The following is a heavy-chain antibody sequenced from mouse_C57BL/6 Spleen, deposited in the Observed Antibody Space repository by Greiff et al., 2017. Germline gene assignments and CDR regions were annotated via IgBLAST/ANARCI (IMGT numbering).Heavy chain of an antibody. CDR3: AREGGWDNWYFDV. J-gene: IGHJ1*03. CDR1: GYTFTSYW. D-gene: IGHD4-1*01. CDR2: IDPSDSET. V-gene: IGHV1-52*01. Sequence: QVQLKQPGAELVRPGSSVKLSCKASGYTFTSYWMHWVKQRPIQGLEWIGNIDPSDSETHYNQKFKDKATLTVDKSSSTAFMQLSSLTSEDAAVYYCAREGGWDNWYFDVWGTGTTVTVSS.